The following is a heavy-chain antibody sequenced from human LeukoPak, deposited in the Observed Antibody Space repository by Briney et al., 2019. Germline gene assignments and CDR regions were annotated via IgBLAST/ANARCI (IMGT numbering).Heavy chain of an antibody. CDR1: GFTFSSYA. Sequence: GGSLRLSCAASGFTFSSYAMSWVRQAPGKGLEWVSAISGSGGSTYYADSVKGRFTISRDNSKNTLYLQMNSLRAEDTAVYYCTRDLMDYDVSTGLHHYYMDVWGQGTTVTVSS. V-gene: IGHV3-23*01. J-gene: IGHJ6*02. D-gene: IGHD3-9*01. CDR3: TRDLMDYDVSTGLHHYYMDV. CDR2: ISGSGGST.